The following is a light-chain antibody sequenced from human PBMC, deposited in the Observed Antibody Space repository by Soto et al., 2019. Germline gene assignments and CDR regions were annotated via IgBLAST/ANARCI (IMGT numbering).Light chain of an antibody. Sequence: QSALTQPPSASGSPGQSVTISCTGTSSDIGGYNYVSWYQQHPGKALKLIIYEVSKRPSGVPDRFSGSKSGNTASLTVSGLQAEDEADYYCTSYAGSNNLVFAGGTKVTVL. V-gene: IGLV2-8*01. J-gene: IGLJ3*02. CDR2: EVS. CDR3: TSYAGSNNLV. CDR1: SSDIGGYNY.